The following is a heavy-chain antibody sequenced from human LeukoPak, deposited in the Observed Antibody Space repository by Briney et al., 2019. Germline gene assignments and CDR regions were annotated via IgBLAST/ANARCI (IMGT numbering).Heavy chain of an antibody. CDR3: ASGGIAAAEFDY. Sequence: GGSLRLSCAASGFTFSSYSMNWVRQAPGKGLEWVANIKQDGSEKYYVDSEKGRFTISRDNAKNSLYLQMNSLRAEDTAVYYCASGGIAAAEFDYWGQGTLVTVSS. J-gene: IGHJ4*02. D-gene: IGHD6-13*01. CDR2: IKQDGSEK. CDR1: GFTFSSYS. V-gene: IGHV3-7*01.